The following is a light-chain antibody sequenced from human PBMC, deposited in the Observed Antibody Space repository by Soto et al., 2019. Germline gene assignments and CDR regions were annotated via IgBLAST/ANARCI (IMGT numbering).Light chain of an antibody. J-gene: IGKJ5*01. CDR1: HSRVHSEGIAY. Sequence: DVVMTQSPRSLPVTLGQPASISCRSNHSRVHSEGIAYYSWFQQRPGRSPMRLIYKVSNRDSGVPARFSGSGAGTEFALKISRVEAEDVGVYYCMQGTHWPITFGQGTRLEIK. CDR3: MQGTHWPIT. CDR2: KVS. V-gene: IGKV2-30*02.